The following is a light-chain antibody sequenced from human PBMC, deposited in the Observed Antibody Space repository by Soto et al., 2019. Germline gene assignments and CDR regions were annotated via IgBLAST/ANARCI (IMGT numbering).Light chain of an antibody. CDR1: SSDVGGYNY. J-gene: IGLJ1*01. V-gene: IGLV2-8*01. CDR2: EVS. Sequence: QSALTQPPSASGSPGQSVTISCTGTSSDVGGYNYVSWYQQHPGKAPKLLIYEVSKRPSGVPDRFSGSKSGNTASLTVSGLQAEDEAAYYCSSYAGSNHWNFGTGTKLTVL. CDR3: SSYAGSNHWN.